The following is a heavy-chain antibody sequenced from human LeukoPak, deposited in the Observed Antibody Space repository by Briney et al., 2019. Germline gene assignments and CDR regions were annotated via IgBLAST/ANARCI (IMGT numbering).Heavy chain of an antibody. Sequence: SETLSLTCTVSGGSISTYYWSWIRQPAGQGLEWIGHIYASGSTNYNPSLKSRVTMAVDTSKKQSSLKLSSVTAADTAVYYCAREVASLVYWGQGTLVTVSS. V-gene: IGHV4-4*07. CDR2: IYASGST. CDR3: AREVASLVY. J-gene: IGHJ4*02. D-gene: IGHD2-21*01. CDR1: GGSISTYY.